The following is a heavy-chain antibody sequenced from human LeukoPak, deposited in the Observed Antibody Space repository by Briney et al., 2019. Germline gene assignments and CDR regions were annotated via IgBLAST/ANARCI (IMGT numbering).Heavy chain of an antibody. V-gene: IGHV3-21*01. J-gene: IGHJ5*02. CDR2: ISSSSSYI. CDR1: GFTFSSYS. CDR3: AKDSRATASTGSWFDP. D-gene: IGHD6-13*01. Sequence: GGSLRLSCATSGFTFSSYSMNWVRQAPGEGLEWVSSISSSSSYIYYADSVKGRFTISRDNAKNSLYLQMNSLRAEDTAVYYCAKDSRATASTGSWFDPWGQGTLVTVSS.